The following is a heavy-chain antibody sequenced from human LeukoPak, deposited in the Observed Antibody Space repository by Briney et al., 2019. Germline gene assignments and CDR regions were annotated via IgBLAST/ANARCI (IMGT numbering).Heavy chain of an antibody. J-gene: IGHJ5*02. D-gene: IGHD3-10*01. Sequence: ASVKVSCKASGYTFTSYDINWVRQATGQGLEWMGWMNPNSGNTGYAQKFQGRVTMTRDTSISTAYMELSSLRPEDTAVYYCARSMVRGAPNWFDPWGQGTLVTVSS. CDR3: ARSMVRGAPNWFDP. CDR2: MNPNSGNT. CDR1: GYTFTSYD. V-gene: IGHV1-8*01.